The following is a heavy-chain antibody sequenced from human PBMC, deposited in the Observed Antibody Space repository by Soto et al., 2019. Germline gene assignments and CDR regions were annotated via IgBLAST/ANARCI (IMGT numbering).Heavy chain of an antibody. Sequence: PSETLYLTCTVSGGSISSYYWSWIRQPPGKGLEWIGYIYYSGSTNYNPSLKSRVTISVDTSKNQFPLKLSSVTAADTAVYYCARGKAGYSSSWYWYWFDPWGQGTLVPVSS. CDR2: IYYSGST. D-gene: IGHD6-13*01. J-gene: IGHJ5*02. CDR1: GGSISSYY. V-gene: IGHV4-59*01. CDR3: ARGKAGYSSSWYWYWFDP.